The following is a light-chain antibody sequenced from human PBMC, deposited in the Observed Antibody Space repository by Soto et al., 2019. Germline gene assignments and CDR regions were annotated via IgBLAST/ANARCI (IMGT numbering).Light chain of an antibody. CDR1: QSISSW. CDR3: QQYNTQAT. Sequence: DIQMTQSPSTLSASVGDRVTITCRASQSISSWLAWYQQKPGKAPKLLIYDASSLESGVPSRFSGSGSGTESTLTISSLQPDDFATYYCQQYNTQATFGQGTKVDIK. V-gene: IGKV1-5*01. CDR2: DAS. J-gene: IGKJ1*01.